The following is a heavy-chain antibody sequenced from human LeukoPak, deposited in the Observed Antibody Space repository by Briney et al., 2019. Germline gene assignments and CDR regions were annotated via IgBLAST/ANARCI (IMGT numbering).Heavy chain of an antibody. CDR3: ARDPDRYSSGWYFDP. CDR2: ISDTSTYI. CDR1: GFTFSRYT. D-gene: IGHD6-19*01. V-gene: IGHV3-21*01. J-gene: IGHJ5*02. Sequence: GGSLRLSCAASGFTFSRYTMNWVRQAPGKGLEWVSIISDTSTYIYYADSVKGRFTISRDNAKNSLYLQMNSLRAEDTAVYYCARDPDRYSSGWYFDPWGQGTLVTVSS.